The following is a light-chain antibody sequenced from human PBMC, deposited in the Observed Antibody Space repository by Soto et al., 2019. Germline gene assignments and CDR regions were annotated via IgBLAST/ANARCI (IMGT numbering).Light chain of an antibody. Sequence: QSVLTQPPSASGTPGQRVTISCSGSGSNIGSNAINWYQQIPGSAPKLLIYSNSQRTSGVPDRFSGSNSGTSASLAISGLQSEDEADYYCAAWDDSVNGVVFGGGTKLTVL. J-gene: IGLJ2*01. V-gene: IGLV1-44*01. CDR1: GSNIGSNA. CDR2: SNS. CDR3: AAWDDSVNGVV.